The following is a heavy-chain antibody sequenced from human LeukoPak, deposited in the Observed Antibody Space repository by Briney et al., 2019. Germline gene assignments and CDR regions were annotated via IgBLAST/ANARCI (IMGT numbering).Heavy chain of an antibody. J-gene: IGHJ5*02. CDR1: GYTFTSYY. Sequence: ASVKVSCKASGYTFTSYYMHWVRQAPGQGLEWMGIINPSGGSTSYAQKFQGRVTMTRDTSTNTVYMELSSLRSEDTAVYYCAREGRITMVLDPWGQGTLVTVSS. V-gene: IGHV1-46*01. CDR2: INPSGGST. D-gene: IGHD3-10*01. CDR3: AREGRITMVLDP.